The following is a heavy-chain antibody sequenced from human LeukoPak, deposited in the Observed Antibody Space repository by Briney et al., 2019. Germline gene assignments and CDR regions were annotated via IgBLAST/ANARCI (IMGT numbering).Heavy chain of an antibody. J-gene: IGHJ4*02. CDR3: AREFFGYSYAYYFDY. Sequence: GGSLRLSCAASGFTFSSYAMHWVRQAPGKGLEWVAVISDDGSNKYYADSVKGRFTISRDNSKNTLYLQMNSLRAEDTAVYYCAREFFGYSYAYYFDYWGQRTLVTVSS. CDR2: ISDDGSNK. V-gene: IGHV3-30-3*01. D-gene: IGHD5-18*01. CDR1: GFTFSSYA.